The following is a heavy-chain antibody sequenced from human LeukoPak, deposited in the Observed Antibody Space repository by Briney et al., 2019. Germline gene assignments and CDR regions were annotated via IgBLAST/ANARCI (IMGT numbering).Heavy chain of an antibody. D-gene: IGHD3-3*01. CDR2: IKSKIDGRTT. Sequence: GVPLRLSCAASGFIFNNAWMSWVRQAPGKGLEWVGRIKSKIDGRTTDYAAPVKGRFSISRDDSKNTVYLQMNSLKTEDTAVYYCATWGDFWSGDYGGYWGQGTLVTVSS. J-gene: IGHJ4*02. V-gene: IGHV3-15*01. CDR3: ATWGDFWSGDYGGY. CDR1: GFIFNNAW.